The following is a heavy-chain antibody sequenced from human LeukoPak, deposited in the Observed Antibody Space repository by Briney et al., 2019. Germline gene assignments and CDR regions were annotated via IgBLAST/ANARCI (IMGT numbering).Heavy chain of an antibody. CDR2: IYPGDSDT. D-gene: IGHD6-13*01. CDR3: ARQISSSWSLDY. J-gene: IGHJ4*02. V-gene: IGHV5-51*01. CDR1: GYNFTTYW. Sequence: GESLKISCKGSGYNFTTYWIGWVRQIPGKGLGWMGIIYPGDSDTRYSPSFQGQVTISADKSISTAYLQWSSLKASDTAMYYCARQISSSWSLDYWGQGTVVTVSS.